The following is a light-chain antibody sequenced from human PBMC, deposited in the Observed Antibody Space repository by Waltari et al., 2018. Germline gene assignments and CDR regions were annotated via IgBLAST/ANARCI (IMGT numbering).Light chain of an antibody. CDR1: QSLLHSNGYNY. CDR2: LGC. V-gene: IGKV2-28*01. J-gene: IGKJ1*01. CDR3: MQGLQIPWT. Sequence: DIVMTQSPLSLPVTPGEPTSISCRSSQSLLHSNGYNYLEWYMQKPGQSPQLLFYLGCNRTSGVPDRFSGAGSGTDFILKISRVEAEDVGVYYCMQGLQIPWTFGPGTKVEIK.